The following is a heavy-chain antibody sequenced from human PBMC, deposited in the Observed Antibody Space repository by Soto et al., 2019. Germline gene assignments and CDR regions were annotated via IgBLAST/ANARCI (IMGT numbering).Heavy chain of an antibody. V-gene: IGHV1-69*13. D-gene: IGHD5-12*01. CDR2: IITIFGTA. CDR1: GGTFSSYA. Sequence: SVRVSCKASGGTFSSYASSWVRQAPGQGLEWMGGIITIFGTANYAQKFQGRVTITADESTSTAYMELSSLRSEDTDVYYCARGAIMATINGWCDRWGEGNIVTFSS. CDR3: ARGAIMATINGWCDR. J-gene: IGHJ5*02.